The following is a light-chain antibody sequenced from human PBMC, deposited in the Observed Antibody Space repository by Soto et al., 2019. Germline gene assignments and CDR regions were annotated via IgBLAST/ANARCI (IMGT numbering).Light chain of an antibody. J-gene: IGKJ2*01. CDR1: QSVSSSY. CDR3: QQYGSSPRT. Sequence: EIVLTQSPGILSLSPGERATLSCRASQSVSSSYLAWYQQNPGQAPSLLIYGASRRATGIPDRFSGSGSGTNFTLTISRLEPEDFAVYYCQQYGSSPRTFGQGTKLEIK. CDR2: GAS. V-gene: IGKV3-20*01.